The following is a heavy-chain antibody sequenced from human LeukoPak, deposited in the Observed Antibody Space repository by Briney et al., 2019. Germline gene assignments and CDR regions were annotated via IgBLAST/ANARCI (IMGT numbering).Heavy chain of an antibody. V-gene: IGHV3-23*01. Sequence: GGSLRLSCAASGFTFSSYVMSWVRQAPGKGLEWVSDISPGGETTYYADSVKGRFTISRDSSKNTLYLQMNSLTAEDTAVYYCAKRKYSSGGILDYWGQGTLVTVSS. J-gene: IGHJ4*02. CDR2: ISPGGETT. D-gene: IGHD6-19*01. CDR3: AKRKYSSGGILDY. CDR1: GFTFSSYV.